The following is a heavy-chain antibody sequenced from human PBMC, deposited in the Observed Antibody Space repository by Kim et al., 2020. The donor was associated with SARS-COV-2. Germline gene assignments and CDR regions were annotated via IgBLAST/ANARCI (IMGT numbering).Heavy chain of an antibody. CDR3: ARDGGYDFSRDYYYYGMDV. D-gene: IGHD3-3*01. Sequence: GRFTISRDNSKNTLYLQMNSLRAEDTAVYYCARDGGYDFSRDYYYYGMDVWGQGTTVTVSS. J-gene: IGHJ6*02. V-gene: IGHV3-53*01.